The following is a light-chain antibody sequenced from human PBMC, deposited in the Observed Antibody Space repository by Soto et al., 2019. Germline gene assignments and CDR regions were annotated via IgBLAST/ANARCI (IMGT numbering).Light chain of an antibody. V-gene: IGLV2-23*01. CDR3: CSYAGSSTRNGV. CDR2: EGS. Sequence: QSALTQPASVSGSPGQSITISRTGTSSDVGSYNLVSWYQQHPGKAPKLMIYEGSKRPSGVSNRFSGSKSGNTASLTISGLQAEDEADYYCCSYAGSSTRNGVFGGGTKLTVL. CDR1: SSDVGSYNL. J-gene: IGLJ3*02.